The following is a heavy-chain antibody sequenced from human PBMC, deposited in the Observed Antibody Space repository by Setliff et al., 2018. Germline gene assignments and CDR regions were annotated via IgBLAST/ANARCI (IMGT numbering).Heavy chain of an antibody. J-gene: IGHJ6*03. CDR2: IYPGDSHT. CDR3: ARHGPVQLERDYYYMDV. CDR1: GYSFSNFW. D-gene: IGHD1-1*01. Sequence: GESLKISCQGSGYSFSNFWIGWVRQMPGKGLEWMGIIYPGDSHTNYSPSFQGHVTISADKSISTAYLQWSSLTASDTAMYYCARHGPVQLERDYYYMDVWGKGTTVTVSS. V-gene: IGHV5-51*01.